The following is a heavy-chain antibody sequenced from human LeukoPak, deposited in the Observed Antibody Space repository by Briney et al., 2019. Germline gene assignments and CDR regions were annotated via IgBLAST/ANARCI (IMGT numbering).Heavy chain of an antibody. J-gene: IGHJ5*02. Sequence: PGGSLRLSCAASGFTFSSYSMNWVRQAPGKGLEWVSYISSSSSTIYYADSVKGRFTISRDNAKNSLYLQMNSLRDEDTAVYYCARDSRGYSYGSSNWFDPWGQGTLSPSPQ. CDR2: ISSSSSTI. D-gene: IGHD5-18*01. CDR1: GFTFSSYS. V-gene: IGHV3-48*02. CDR3: ARDSRGYSYGSSNWFDP.